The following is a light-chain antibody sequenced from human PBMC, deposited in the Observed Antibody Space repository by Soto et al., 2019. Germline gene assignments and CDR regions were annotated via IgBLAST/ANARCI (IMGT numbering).Light chain of an antibody. Sequence: DTQLTQCPSSLSASVGKKVNITCRASQSISSYLNWYQQKPGKAPKLLIYAASSLQSGVPSRFSGSGSGTDFTLTISSLQPEDFATYYCQQSYSTPTFGQGTKVDIK. J-gene: IGKJ1*01. CDR3: QQSYSTPT. V-gene: IGKV1-39*01. CDR2: AAS. CDR1: QSISSY.